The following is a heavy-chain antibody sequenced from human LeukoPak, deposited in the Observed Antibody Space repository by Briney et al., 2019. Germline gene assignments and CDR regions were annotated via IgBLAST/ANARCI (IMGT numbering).Heavy chain of an antibody. Sequence: GESLKISCKGSGYSFTSYWIGWVRQMPGKGLEWMGIIYPGDSDTRYSPSFQGQVTISADKSISTAYLQWSSLKASDTAMYYCARLGVPGVGAKNRGWFDPWGQGTLVTVSS. CDR3: ARLGVPGVGAKNRGWFDP. D-gene: IGHD1-26*01. CDR2: IYPGDSDT. J-gene: IGHJ5*02. V-gene: IGHV5-51*01. CDR1: GYSFTSYW.